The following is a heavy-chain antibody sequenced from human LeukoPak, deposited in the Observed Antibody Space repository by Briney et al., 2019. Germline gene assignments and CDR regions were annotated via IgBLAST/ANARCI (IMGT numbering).Heavy chain of an antibody. J-gene: IGHJ4*02. CDR2: INYDGTIT. CDR1: GFTFSSYW. CDR3: ARVTKHDYSNVLGY. D-gene: IGHD4-11*01. V-gene: IGHV3-74*01. Sequence: GGSLRLSCAASGFTFSSYWMHWVRQAPGKGLVWVSRINYDGTITTYADSVKGRFTISRDNAKNTLFLQMTSLRAEDTAVYYCARVTKHDYSNVLGYWGQGTLVTVSS.